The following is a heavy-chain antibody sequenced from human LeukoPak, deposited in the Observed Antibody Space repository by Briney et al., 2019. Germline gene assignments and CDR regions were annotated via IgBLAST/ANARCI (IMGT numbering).Heavy chain of an antibody. CDR3: ARGKNPLEVSLGY. CDR1: GGSISSYY. Sequence: PSETLSLTCTVSGGSISSYYWSWIRQPPGKGLEWIGYIYYSGSTNYNPSLKSRVTISVDTSKNQSSLKLSSVTAADTAVYYCARGKNPLEVSLGYWGQGTLVTVSS. D-gene: IGHD7-27*01. V-gene: IGHV4-59*01. CDR2: IYYSGST. J-gene: IGHJ4*02.